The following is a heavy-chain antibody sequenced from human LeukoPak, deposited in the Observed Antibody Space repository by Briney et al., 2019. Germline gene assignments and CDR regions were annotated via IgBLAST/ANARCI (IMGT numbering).Heavy chain of an antibody. D-gene: IGHD6-13*01. CDR1: GYIFTSYW. CDR2: IYPGDSDT. Sequence: GESLKISCKCSGYIFTSYWIGWVRQMPGKGLELMGIIYPGDSDTRYSPSFQGQVTISAHKSISTAYLQWSSLQASDTAMYYCARWYRSNGENWFDPWGQGTLVTVSS. CDR3: ARWYRSNGENWFDP. V-gene: IGHV5-51*01. J-gene: IGHJ5*02.